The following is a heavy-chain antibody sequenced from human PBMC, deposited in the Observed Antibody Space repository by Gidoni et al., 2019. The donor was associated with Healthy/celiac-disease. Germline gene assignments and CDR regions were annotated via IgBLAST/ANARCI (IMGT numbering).Heavy chain of an antibody. J-gene: IGHJ3*02. CDR2: ISHSGST. Sequence: QVQLQQCGAGMFKPSEPLSLTCALYGGSFSGYYWSWSRQPPGTGLEWIGEISHSGSTNYNPSLKSRVTRSVDTSKNQFSRKLSSVTAADTAVYYCARASGWYRVGAFDIWGQGTMVTVSS. CDR3: ARASGWYRVGAFDI. D-gene: IGHD6-19*01. CDR1: GGSFSGYY. V-gene: IGHV4-34*01.